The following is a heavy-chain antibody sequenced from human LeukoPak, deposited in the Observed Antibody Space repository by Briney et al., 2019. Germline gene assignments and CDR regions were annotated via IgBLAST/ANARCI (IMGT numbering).Heavy chain of an antibody. CDR3: ARESGSVTSEVDFDY. D-gene: IGHD4-17*01. V-gene: IGHV3-9*01. Sequence: PGGSLRLSCAASGFTFDDYAMHWVRQAPGKGLEWVSGISWNSGSIGYVDSVKGRFTISRDNAKNSLYLQMNSLRAEDTAVYYCARESGSVTSEVDFDYWGQGTLVTVSS. CDR2: ISWNSGSI. CDR1: GFTFDDYA. J-gene: IGHJ4*02.